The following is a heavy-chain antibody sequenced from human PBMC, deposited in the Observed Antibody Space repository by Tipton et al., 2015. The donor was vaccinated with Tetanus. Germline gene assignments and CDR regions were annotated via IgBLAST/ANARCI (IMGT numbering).Heavy chain of an antibody. CDR2: LSYDGNNK. V-gene: IGHV3-30*03. D-gene: IGHD6-19*01. Sequence: QLVQSGGGVVQPGRSLRLSCAASGFTCSNYGMHWVRRAPGKGLEWVAVLSYDGNNKYYADSVKGRFTISRDNSRNTLYLQMNSLRAEDTAVYYCVRGGVAVAGGGSAYSGLDVWGQGTTVTVSS. CDR1: GFTCSNYG. J-gene: IGHJ6*02. CDR3: VRGGVAVAGGGSAYSGLDV.